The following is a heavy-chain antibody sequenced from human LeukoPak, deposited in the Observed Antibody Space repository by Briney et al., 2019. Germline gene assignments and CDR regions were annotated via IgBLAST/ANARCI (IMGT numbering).Heavy chain of an antibody. CDR2: INHSGST. V-gene: IGHV4-34*01. J-gene: IGHJ3*02. Sequence: PSETLSLTCTVSGGSITSYYWSWIRQPPGKGLEWIGEINHSGSTNYNPSLKSRVTISVDTSKNQFSLKLSSVTAADTAVYYCAREPYDYVLFLSDAFDIWGQGTMVTVSS. CDR3: AREPYDYVLFLSDAFDI. D-gene: IGHD3-16*01. CDR1: GGSITSYY.